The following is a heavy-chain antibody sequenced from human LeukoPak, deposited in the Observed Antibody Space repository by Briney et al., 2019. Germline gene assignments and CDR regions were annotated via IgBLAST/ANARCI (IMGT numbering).Heavy chain of an antibody. Sequence: SETLSLTCAVAGGGSFSDYSWNWIRQSPGKGLEWVGEITHAAILNYNPSLKGRVAISVDTSKSQVSLKLDSMTAADTAMYYCARGRGEAAGLDHWGQGTLVTVSS. D-gene: IGHD6-13*01. V-gene: IGHV4-34*01. CDR3: ARGRGEAAGLDH. J-gene: IGHJ4*02. CDR1: GGGSFSDYS. CDR2: ITHAAIL.